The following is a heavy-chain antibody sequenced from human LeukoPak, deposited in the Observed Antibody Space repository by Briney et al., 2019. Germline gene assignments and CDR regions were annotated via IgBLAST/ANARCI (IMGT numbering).Heavy chain of an antibody. V-gene: IGHV4-39*01. CDR3: ARHTNDYGGYFDY. Sequence: PSETLSLTCTVFGGSISSSSYYWGWLRQPPGKGLEWIGSIYYSGSTYYNPSLKSRVTISVDTSKNQFSLKLSSVTAADTAVYYCARHTNDYGGYFDYWGEGALVTVSS. J-gene: IGHJ4*02. CDR2: IYYSGST. CDR1: GGSISSSSYY. D-gene: IGHD5-12*01.